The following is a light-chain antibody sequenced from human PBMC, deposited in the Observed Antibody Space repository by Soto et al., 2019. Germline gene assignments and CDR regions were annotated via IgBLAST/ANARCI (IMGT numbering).Light chain of an antibody. Sequence: DIQMTQSPSSLSTSVGDRVIITCRASQTMTRYLNWYQQKPGEAPKLLIYAASNLKSGVPSRFSGSGSGTDFTLSITNLQPEDFATYYCQQNSNAPLTFGQGTKVE. J-gene: IGKJ1*01. CDR1: QTMTRY. CDR2: AAS. CDR3: QQNSNAPLT. V-gene: IGKV1-39*01.